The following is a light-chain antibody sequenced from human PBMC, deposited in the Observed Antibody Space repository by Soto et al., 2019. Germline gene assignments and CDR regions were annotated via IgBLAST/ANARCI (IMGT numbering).Light chain of an antibody. CDR1: SGHSSYA. CDR2: LNSDGSH. CDR3: QTWGTGMGV. Sequence: QLVLTQSPSASASLGASVKLTCTLSSGHSSYAIAWHQQQPEKGPRYLMKLNSDGSHSKGDGIPDRFSGSSSGAERYLTISSPQSEDGAYYYCQTWGTGMGVFGGGTKLTVL. J-gene: IGLJ2*01. V-gene: IGLV4-69*01.